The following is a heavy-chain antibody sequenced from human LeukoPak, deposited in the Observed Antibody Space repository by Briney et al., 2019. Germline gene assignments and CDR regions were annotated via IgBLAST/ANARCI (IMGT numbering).Heavy chain of an antibody. CDR1: GGSFSGYY. V-gene: IGHV4-34*01. CDR3: ARARYCSGGSCYSGHAFDI. D-gene: IGHD2-15*01. J-gene: IGHJ3*02. CDR2: INHSGST. Sequence: SETLSLTCADYGGSFSGYYWSWIRQPPGKGLEWIGEINHSGSTNYNPSLKSRVTISVDTSKNQFSLKLSSVTAADTAVYYCARARYCSGGSCYSGHAFDIWGQGTMVTVSS.